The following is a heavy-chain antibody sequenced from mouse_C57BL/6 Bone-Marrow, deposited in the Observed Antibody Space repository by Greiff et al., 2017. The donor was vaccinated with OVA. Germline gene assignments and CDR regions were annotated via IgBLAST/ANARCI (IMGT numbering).Heavy chain of an antibody. V-gene: IGHV1-61*01. Sequence: QVQLQQSGAELVRPGSSVKLSCKASGYTFTSYWMDWVKQRPGQGLEWIGNIYPSDSETHYTQKFKDKATLTVDKSSSTAYMQLSSLTSEDSAVYYCARRGYDYDRDWYFDVWGTGTTVTVSS. CDR2: IYPSDSET. CDR1: GYTFTSYW. D-gene: IGHD2-4*01. CDR3: ARRGYDYDRDWYFDV. J-gene: IGHJ1*03.